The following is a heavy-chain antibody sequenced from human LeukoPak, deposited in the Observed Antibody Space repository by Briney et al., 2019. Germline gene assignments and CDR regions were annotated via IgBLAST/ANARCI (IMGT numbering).Heavy chain of an antibody. J-gene: IGHJ4*02. Sequence: GGSLRLSCAASGFTFSSYWMSWVRQAPGKGLEWVANIKQDGSEKYYVDSVKGRFTISRDNAKNSLYLQMNSLRAEDTAVYYCVKDSPPRYSGSPPAYWGQGTLVTVSS. CDR2: IKQDGSEK. V-gene: IGHV3-7*01. CDR1: GFTFSSYW. CDR3: VKDSPPRYSGSPPAY. D-gene: IGHD1-26*01.